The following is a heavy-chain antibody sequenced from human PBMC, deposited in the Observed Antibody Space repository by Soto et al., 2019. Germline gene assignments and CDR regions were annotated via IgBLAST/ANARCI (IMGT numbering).Heavy chain of an antibody. CDR2: IYYSENT. CDR3: ARKTTVTTYDY. CDR1: GGSISSGPYS. J-gene: IGHJ4*02. D-gene: IGHD4-4*01. Sequence: SETLSLTCTVSGGSISSGPYSWGWIRQPPGEGLEWIGTIYYSENTYYNPSLKSRVTISVDTSKNQFSLKLSSVTAADTAVYYCARKTTVTTYDYWGQGTLVTVSS. V-gene: IGHV4-30-4*08.